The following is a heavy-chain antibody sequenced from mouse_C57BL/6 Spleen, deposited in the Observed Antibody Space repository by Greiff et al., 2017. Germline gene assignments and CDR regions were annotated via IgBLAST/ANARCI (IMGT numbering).Heavy chain of an antibody. Sequence: VKLQESGPELVKPGASVKISCKASGYAFSSSWMNWVKQRPGKGLAWIGRIYPGDGDTNYNGKFKGKATLTADKSSSTAYMRRSSLTAEDSAVSCCARGEVGRYAMDYWGQGTSVTVSS. CDR1: GYAFSSSW. J-gene: IGHJ4*01. V-gene: IGHV1-82*01. CDR2: IYPGDGDT. D-gene: IGHD1-3*01. CDR3: ARGEVGRYAMDY.